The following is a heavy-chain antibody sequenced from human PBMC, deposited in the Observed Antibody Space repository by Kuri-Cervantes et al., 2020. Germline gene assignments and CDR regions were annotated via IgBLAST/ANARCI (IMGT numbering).Heavy chain of an antibody. V-gene: IGHV3-30-3*01. Sequence: GESLKISCAASGFTFSSYAMHWVRQAPGKGLEWVAVISYDVSNKYYADSVKGRFTISRDNSKNTLYLQMNSLRAEDTAVYYCARGRGVGATQAYFDYWGQGTLVTVSS. D-gene: IGHD1-26*01. CDR1: GFTFSSYA. CDR3: ARGRGVGATQAYFDY. J-gene: IGHJ4*02. CDR2: ISYDVSNK.